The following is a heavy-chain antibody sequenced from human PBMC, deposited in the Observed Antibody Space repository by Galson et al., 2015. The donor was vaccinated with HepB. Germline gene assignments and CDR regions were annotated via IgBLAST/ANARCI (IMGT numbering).Heavy chain of an antibody. V-gene: IGHV3-23*01. CDR3: AKERGSSSFSLGYYGMDV. Sequence: SLRLSCAASGFTFSSYAMSWVRQAPGKGLEWVSAISGSGGSTYYADSVKGRFTISRDNSKNTLYLQMNSLRAEDTAVYYCAKERGSSSFSLGYYGMDVWGQGTTVTVSS. J-gene: IGHJ6*02. D-gene: IGHD6-13*01. CDR1: GFTFSSYA. CDR2: ISGSGGST.